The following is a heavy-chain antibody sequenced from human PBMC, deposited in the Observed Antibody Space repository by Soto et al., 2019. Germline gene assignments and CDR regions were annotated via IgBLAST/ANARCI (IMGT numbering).Heavy chain of an antibody. CDR1: GYTFTSYG. D-gene: IGHD6-13*01. V-gene: IGHV1-18*01. CDR2: ISAYNGNT. CDR3: ARDIRPAGRYYYGMDV. Sequence: ASVKVSCKASGYTFTSYGISWVRQAPGQGLEWMGWISAYNGNTNYAQKLQGRVTMTTDTSTSTAYMELRSLRSDDTAVYYCARDIRPAGRYYYGMDVWGQGTTVTVSS. J-gene: IGHJ6*02.